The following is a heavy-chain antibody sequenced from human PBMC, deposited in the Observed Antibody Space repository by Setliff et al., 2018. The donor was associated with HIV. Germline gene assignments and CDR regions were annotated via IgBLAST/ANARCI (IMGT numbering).Heavy chain of an antibody. CDR2: ISSGSSYI. CDR1: GFTFSSYR. J-gene: IGHJ4*02. D-gene: IGHD5-18*01. CDR3: ARESTAMGLDN. Sequence: GGSLRLSCAASGFTFSSYRMNGVRQAPGKGLEWVSSISSGSSYIYYADSLKGRFIISRDNAKNSLYLQMNSLRAEDTAVYYCARESTAMGLDNWGPGTLVTVSS. V-gene: IGHV3-21*06.